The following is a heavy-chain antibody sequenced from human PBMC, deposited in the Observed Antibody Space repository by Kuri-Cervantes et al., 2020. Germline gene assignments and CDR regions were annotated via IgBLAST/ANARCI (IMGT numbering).Heavy chain of an antibody. CDR3: ARGRDYSGGYFDY. CDR1: GGSISSGGYS. V-gene: IGHV4-30-2*01. CDR2: VYHSGST. J-gene: IGHJ4*02. Sequence: SETLSLTCAVSGGSISSGGYSWSWIRQPPGKGLEWIGYVYHSGSTYYNPSLKSRVTISVDRSKNQFSLKLSSVTAADTAVYYCARGRDYSGGYFDYWGQGTLVTVSS. D-gene: IGHD5-12*01.